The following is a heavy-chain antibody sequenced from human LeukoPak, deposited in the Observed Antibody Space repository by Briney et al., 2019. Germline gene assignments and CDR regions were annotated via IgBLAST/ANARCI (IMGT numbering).Heavy chain of an antibody. CDR2: IYYSGST. D-gene: IGHD6-19*01. Sequence: SETLSLTCIGAGGSISSYYWSWIRQPPEKGLEWIGYIYYSGSTNYNPSLKSRVTISVDTSKNQFSLKLSSVTAADTAVYYCARHPSGSGWIRAAFDIWGQGTMVTVSS. CDR1: GGSISSYY. CDR3: ARHPSGSGWIRAAFDI. V-gene: IGHV4-59*08. J-gene: IGHJ3*02.